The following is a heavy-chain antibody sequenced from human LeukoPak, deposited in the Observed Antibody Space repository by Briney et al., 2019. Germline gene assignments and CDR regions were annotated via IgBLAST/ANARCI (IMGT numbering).Heavy chain of an antibody. Sequence: ASVKVSCKASGYSFRIYDINWVRQATGQGLEWMGWMNPNSGDTGYAQKFEGRVTMTRNTSITTAYMELSSLRSEDTAVYYCARADYGDPTRSNDAFDIWGQGTMVTVSS. V-gene: IGHV1-8*01. CDR2: MNPNSGDT. D-gene: IGHD4-17*01. CDR1: GYSFRIYD. J-gene: IGHJ3*02. CDR3: ARADYGDPTRSNDAFDI.